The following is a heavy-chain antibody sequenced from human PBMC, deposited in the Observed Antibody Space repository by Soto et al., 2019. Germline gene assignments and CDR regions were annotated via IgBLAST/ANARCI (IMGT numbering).Heavy chain of an antibody. CDR2: IYYSGST. V-gene: IGHV4-30-4*08. J-gene: IGHJ6*02. Sequence: SETLSLTCAVYGGSFSGYYWSWIRQPPGKGLEWIGYIYYSGSTYYNPSLKSRVTISVDTSKNQFSLKLSSVTAADTAVYYCASHRGSGVLRYFGWINYGMDVWGQGTTSTVSS. D-gene: IGHD3-9*01. CDR1: GGSFSGYY. CDR3: ASHRGSGVLRYFGWINYGMDV.